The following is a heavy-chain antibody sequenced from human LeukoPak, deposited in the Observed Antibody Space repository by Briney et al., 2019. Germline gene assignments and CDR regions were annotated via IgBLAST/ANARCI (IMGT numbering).Heavy chain of an antibody. CDR2: IHHSGST. CDR3: ARVGFSSNRSFDY. J-gene: IGHJ4*02. CDR1: GGSISSSNW. Sequence: SGTLSLTCGVSGGSISSSNWWNWVRQPRGKGLEWIGEIHHSGSTNYNPSLKSRVTISVDTSKNQFSLKLRSVTAADTAVYYCARVGFSSNRSFDYWGQGTLVIVSS. V-gene: IGHV4-4*02. D-gene: IGHD6-13*01.